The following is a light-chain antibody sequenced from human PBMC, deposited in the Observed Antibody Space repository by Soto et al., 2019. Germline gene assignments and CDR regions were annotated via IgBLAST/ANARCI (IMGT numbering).Light chain of an antibody. Sequence: EVVMTQSPVTLPVSPGERATLSCRASQGIRSKLAWYQQKPGQAPRLLIYGASSRAAGVSPRFTGSGSGTEFTLTISGLEPEDFAVYYCQQRSNWLFGPGTKVDIK. CDR1: QGIRSK. V-gene: IGKV3-15*01. CDR2: GAS. CDR3: QQRSNWL. J-gene: IGKJ3*01.